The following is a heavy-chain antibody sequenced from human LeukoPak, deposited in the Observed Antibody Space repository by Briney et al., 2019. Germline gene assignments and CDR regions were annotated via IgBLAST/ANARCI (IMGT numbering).Heavy chain of an antibody. J-gene: IGHJ4*02. CDR3: ASLGRGYSYGPRFDY. V-gene: IGHV4-61*02. Sequence: SETLSLTCTVSGGSISSGGYYWSWIRQPAGKGLEWIGRIYTSGSTNYNPSLKSRVTISVDTSKNQFSLKLSSVTAADTAVYYCASLGRGYSYGPRFDYWGQGTLVTVSS. D-gene: IGHD5-18*01. CDR1: GGSISSGGYY. CDR2: IYTSGST.